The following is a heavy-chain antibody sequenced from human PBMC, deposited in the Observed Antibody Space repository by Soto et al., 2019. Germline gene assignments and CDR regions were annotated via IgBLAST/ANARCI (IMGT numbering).Heavy chain of an antibody. CDR3: ARGGGSTKVDY. J-gene: IGHJ4*02. CDR2: TSNSGST. V-gene: IGHV4-31*03. CDR1: GGSITSSGYY. D-gene: IGHD2-2*01. Sequence: QVQLQESGPGLVKPSQTLSLTCTVSGGSITSSGYYWSWIRQHPGEGLEWIGFTSNSGSTSYNPSTKSXVTISVDTSSNQFSLNLKSVTAADTAVYYCARGGGSTKVDYWGQGTLVTVSP.